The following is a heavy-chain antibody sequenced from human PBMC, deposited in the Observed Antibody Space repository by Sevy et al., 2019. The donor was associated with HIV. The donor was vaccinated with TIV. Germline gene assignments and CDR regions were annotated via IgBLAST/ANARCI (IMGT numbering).Heavy chain of an antibody. V-gene: IGHV3-21*01. J-gene: IGHJ4*02. CDR1: GFKFSSYN. CDR3: TKDREGVAASDTNFDY. Sequence: GGSLRLSCTASGFKFSSYNMNWVRQAPGKGLEWVSSISTCSSYIYYADSAMGRFTVSRDNAKNSLYLQMNSLRVEDTAVYYCTKDREGVAASDTNFDYWGQGTLVTVSS. CDR2: ISTCSSYI. D-gene: IGHD6-19*01.